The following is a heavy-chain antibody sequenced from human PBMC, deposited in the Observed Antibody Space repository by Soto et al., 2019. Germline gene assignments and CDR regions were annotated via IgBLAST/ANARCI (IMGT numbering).Heavy chain of an antibody. CDR3: TTASRLNYDFWSGYPKWTPPDY. J-gene: IGHJ4*02. CDR1: GFTFSNAW. V-gene: IGHV3-15*07. CDR2: IKSKTDGGTT. Sequence: GGSLRLSCAASGFTFSNAWMNWVRQAPGKGLEWVGRIKSKTDGGTTDYAAPVKGRFTISRDDSKNTLYLQMNSLKTEDTAVYYCTTASRLNYDFWSGYPKWTPPDYWGQGTLVTVSS. D-gene: IGHD3-3*01.